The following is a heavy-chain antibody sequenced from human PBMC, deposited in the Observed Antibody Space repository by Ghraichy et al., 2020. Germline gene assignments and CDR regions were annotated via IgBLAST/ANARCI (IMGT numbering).Heavy chain of an antibody. J-gene: IGHJ4*02. Sequence: SETLSLTCTVSGGSISSCSYYWGRLRQPPGQGLVWIGSNYDSGSTYYNPSLKSRVTISVDTSKNQFSLKLSSVTASDTAVYYCARRGYSSSAYEDWGQGTLVTVSS. CDR1: GGSISSCSYY. V-gene: IGHV4-39*01. CDR2: NYDSGST. D-gene: IGHD6-13*01. CDR3: ARRGYSSSAYED.